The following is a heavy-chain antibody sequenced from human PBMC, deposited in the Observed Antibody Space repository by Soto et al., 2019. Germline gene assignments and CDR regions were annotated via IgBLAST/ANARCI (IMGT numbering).Heavy chain of an antibody. CDR1: GYTFTGYY. J-gene: IGHJ6*02. CDR2: INPNSGGT. V-gene: IGHV1-2*02. Sequence: QVQLVQSGAEVKKPGASVKVSCKASGYTFTGYYMHWVRQAPGQGLEWMGWINPNSGGTNYAQKFQGRVTLTRDTSISIAYMELSRLRSDGTAVNYYARGGRLYCTNGVCYLIPADIVATNPYYYGRDVWRQGTTLTVSS. D-gene: IGHD2-8*01. CDR3: ARGGRLYCTNGVCYLIPADIVATNPYYYGRDV.